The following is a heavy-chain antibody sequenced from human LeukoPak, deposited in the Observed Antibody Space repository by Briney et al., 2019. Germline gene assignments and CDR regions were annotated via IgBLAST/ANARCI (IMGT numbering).Heavy chain of an antibody. CDR1: GGSTSSGGYS. CDR3: ARAPVEMATIYFDY. J-gene: IGHJ4*02. Sequence: SQTLSLTCAVSGGSTSSGGYSWRWLRQPPGKVLEWIGYNYHRGITHNHRSLKSRVTISVDRSKNQYSLELSFVTAADTAVYYCARAPVEMATIYFDYWGQGTLLTVSS. D-gene: IGHD5-12*01. CDR2: NYHRGIT. V-gene: IGHV4-30-2*01.